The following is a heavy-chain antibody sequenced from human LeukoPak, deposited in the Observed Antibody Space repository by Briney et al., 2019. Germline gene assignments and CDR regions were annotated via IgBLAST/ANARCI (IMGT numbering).Heavy chain of an antibody. D-gene: IGHD4-17*01. V-gene: IGHV2-26*01. CDR3: ARIRLNYGDYEPYYFDY. J-gene: IGHJ4*02. CDR2: IFSNDEK. CDR1: GFSLNNPRMA. Sequence: SGPVLVKPTETLTLTCTVSGFSLNNPRMAVSWIRQPPGKALEWLAHIFSNDEKSYSTSLNSRLSISKDTSKSQVVLTMTNMDPAETATYFCARIRLNYGDYEPYYFDYWGQGTLVTVSS.